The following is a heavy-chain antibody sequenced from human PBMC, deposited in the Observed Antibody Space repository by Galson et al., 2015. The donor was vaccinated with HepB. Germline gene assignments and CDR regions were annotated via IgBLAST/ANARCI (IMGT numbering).Heavy chain of an antibody. CDR3: ARDNDYGDSDFDY. J-gene: IGHJ4*02. V-gene: IGHV3-21*01. CDR1: GFTFSSYS. CDR2: ISSSSSYI. Sequence: SLRLSCAASGFTFSSYSMNWVRQAPGKGLEWVSSISSSSSYIYYADSVKGRFTISRDNAKNSLYLQMNSLRAEDTAVYYCARDNDYGDSDFDYWGQGTLVTVSS. D-gene: IGHD4-17*01.